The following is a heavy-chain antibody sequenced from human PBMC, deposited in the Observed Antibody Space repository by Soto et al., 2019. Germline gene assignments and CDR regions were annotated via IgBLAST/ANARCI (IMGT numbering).Heavy chain of an antibody. D-gene: IGHD1-26*01. J-gene: IGHJ6*02. CDR1: GGSFSGYY. Sequence: PSETLSLTCAVYGGSFSGYYWSWIRQPPGKGLEWIGEINHSGSTNYNPSLKSRVTISVDTSKNQFSLKLSSVTAADTAVYYCAKSGSYYYYGMDVWGQGTTVTVS. CDR2: INHSGST. V-gene: IGHV4-34*01. CDR3: AKSGSYYYYGMDV.